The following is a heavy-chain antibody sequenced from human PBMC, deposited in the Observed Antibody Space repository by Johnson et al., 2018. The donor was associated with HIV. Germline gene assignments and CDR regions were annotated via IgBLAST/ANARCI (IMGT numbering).Heavy chain of an antibody. CDR1: GFTFSSYA. D-gene: IGHD3-10*01. Sequence: QVQLVESGGGVVQPGRSLRLSCAASGFTFSSYAMHWVRQAPGKGLDWVAVISYDGSNKYYADSVKGRFTISRDNSKNTLYLQMNSLRAEDTAVYYCASTGSGSDDAFDIWGQGTMVTVSS. CDR2: ISYDGSNK. CDR3: ASTGSGSDDAFDI. J-gene: IGHJ3*02. V-gene: IGHV3-30-3*01.